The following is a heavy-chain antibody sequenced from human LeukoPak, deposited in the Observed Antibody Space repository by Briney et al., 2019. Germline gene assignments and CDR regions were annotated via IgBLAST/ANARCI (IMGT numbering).Heavy chain of an antibody. CDR3: AAFRGSPIDI. J-gene: IGHJ3*02. D-gene: IGHD3-10*01. Sequence: SETLSLTCTVSGCSISSSSYYWGWIRQPPGKGLEWIVSIYYSGGTYYNPSLESRVTTSVDTSKNQFSLKLSSVTAADTAVYYCAAFRGSPIDIWGQGTMVTVSS. V-gene: IGHV4-39*01. CDR2: IYYSGGT. CDR1: GCSISSSSYY.